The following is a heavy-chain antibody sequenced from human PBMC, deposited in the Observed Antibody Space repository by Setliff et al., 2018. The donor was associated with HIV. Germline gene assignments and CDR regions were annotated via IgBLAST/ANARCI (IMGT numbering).Heavy chain of an antibody. Sequence: SETLSLTCTVSGGSINNYHRSWVRQSPGKGLEWTAYVYYVGDTNYNPSLKSRVTVSVDTSKNQFSLKLTSVAAADTAVYYCARVSSGTYYSEFYYYMDVWGKGTTVTVSS. CDR2: VYYVGDT. V-gene: IGHV4-59*01. J-gene: IGHJ6*03. D-gene: IGHD1-26*01. CDR3: ARVSSGTYYSEFYYYMDV. CDR1: GGSINNYH.